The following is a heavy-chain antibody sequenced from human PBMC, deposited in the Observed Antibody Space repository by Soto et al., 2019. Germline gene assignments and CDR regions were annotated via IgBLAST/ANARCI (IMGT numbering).Heavy chain of an antibody. D-gene: IGHD1-7*01. CDR3: AREGLTGTIGLYYYYGLDV. J-gene: IGHJ6*02. CDR2: IYYSGST. Sequence: QVQLQESGPGLVKPSETLSLTCTVSGGSISSYYWNWIRQPPGKGLEWIGYIYYSGSTNYNSSLKSRVTISVETSENPFSLKLSSVTAADTAVYYCAREGLTGTIGLYYYYGLDVWGQGTTVTVSS. CDR1: GGSISSYY. V-gene: IGHV4-59*01.